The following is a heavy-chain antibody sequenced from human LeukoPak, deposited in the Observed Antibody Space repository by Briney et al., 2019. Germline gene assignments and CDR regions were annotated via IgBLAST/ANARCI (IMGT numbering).Heavy chain of an antibody. J-gene: IGHJ4*02. CDR1: GFTFSAYG. V-gene: IGHV3-30*03. CDR3: ARWTGGGTAAPFYY. D-gene: IGHD2-2*01. CDR2: ISYDGDNK. Sequence: PGGSLTLSCAASGFTFSAYGMHWVRQAPDKGLEWVALISYDGDNKYYADSVKGRFTISRDNSKNTLYLQMNSLRADDTAVYYCARWTGGGTAAPFYYWGQGTLVTVSS.